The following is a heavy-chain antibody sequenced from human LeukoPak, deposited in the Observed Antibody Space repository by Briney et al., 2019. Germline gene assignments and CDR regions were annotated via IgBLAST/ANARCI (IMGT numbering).Heavy chain of an antibody. CDR1: GDSISSSSYC. D-gene: IGHD1-26*01. V-gene: IGHV4-39*07. CDR3: AREFEVGYFDY. J-gene: IGHJ4*02. Sequence: SETLSLTCTVSGDSISSSSYCWGWIRQPPGKGLEWIGSIYHSGSTYYNPSLKSRVTISVDRSKNQFSLKLSSVTAADTAVYYCAREFEVGYFDYWGQGTLVTVSS. CDR2: IYHSGST.